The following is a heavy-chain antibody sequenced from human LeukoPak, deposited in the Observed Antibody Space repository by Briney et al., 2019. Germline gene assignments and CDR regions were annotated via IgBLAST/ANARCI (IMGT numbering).Heavy chain of an antibody. V-gene: IGHV3-7*03. Sequence: GGSLRLSCAASGFTFSDYAMSWVRQAPGKGLEWVANIKQDGSQKYYVDSVKGRFTISRDNAKNSLYLQMNSLRAEDTAVYYCAREAWGDYFDYWGQGILVTVSS. CDR1: GFTFSDYA. J-gene: IGHJ4*02. D-gene: IGHD3-16*01. CDR2: IKQDGSQK. CDR3: AREAWGDYFDY.